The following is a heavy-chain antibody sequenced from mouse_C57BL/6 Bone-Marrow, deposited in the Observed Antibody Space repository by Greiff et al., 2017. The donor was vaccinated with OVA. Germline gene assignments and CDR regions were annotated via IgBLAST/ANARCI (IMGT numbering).Heavy chain of an antibody. J-gene: IGHJ1*03. D-gene: IGHD1-1*01. CDR1: GYTFTSYW. CDR3: ASHYYGSSYWYFDV. V-gene: IGHV1-59*01. CDR2: IDPSDSYT. Sequence: QVQLQQPGAELVRPGTSVKLSCKASGYTFTSYWMHWVKQRPGQGLEWIGVIDPSDSYTNYNQKFKGKATLTVDTSSSTAYMPLSSLTSEDSAVYYCASHYYGSSYWYFDVWGTGTTVTVSS.